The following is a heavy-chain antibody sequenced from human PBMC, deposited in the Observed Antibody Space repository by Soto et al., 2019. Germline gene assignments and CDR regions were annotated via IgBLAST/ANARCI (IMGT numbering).Heavy chain of an antibody. CDR3: ARHQKDYDLPVLYYYYMDV. D-gene: IGHD3-3*01. V-gene: IGHV4-39*01. J-gene: IGHJ6*03. CDR1: GGSISSSSYY. CDR2: IYYSGST. Sequence: SETLSLTCTVSGGSISSSSYYWGWIRQPPGKGLEWIGSIYYSGSTYYNPSLKSRVTISVDTSKNQFSLKLSSVTAADTAVYYCARHQKDYDLPVLYYYYMDVWGKGTTVTVSS.